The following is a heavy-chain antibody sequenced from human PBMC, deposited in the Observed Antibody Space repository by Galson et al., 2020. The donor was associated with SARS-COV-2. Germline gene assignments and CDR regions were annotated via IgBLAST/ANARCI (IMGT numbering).Heavy chain of an antibody. Sequence: ASVKVSCKASGYTFTGYYMHWVRQAPGQGLEWMAWINPNNGDTKYGQKFHGRVTMTRDTSISTAYMEVSSLTSDDTAVYYCARMENCGGGTCYSRYNMDVWGQGTTVTVTS. CDR2: INPNNGDT. CDR1: GYTFTGYY. D-gene: IGHD2-15*01. CDR3: ARMENCGGGTCYSRYNMDV. J-gene: IGHJ6*02. V-gene: IGHV1-2*02.